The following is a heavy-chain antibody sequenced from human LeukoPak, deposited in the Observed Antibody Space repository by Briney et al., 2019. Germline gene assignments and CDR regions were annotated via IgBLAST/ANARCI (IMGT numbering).Heavy chain of an antibody. CDR1: GYTFTGYY. CDR3: ARGTTTVTLYYYYYGMDV. Sequence: ASVKVSCKASGYTFTGYYMHWVRQAPGQGLEWMGWINPNSGGTNYAQKFQGWVTMTRDTSISTAYMELSRLRSDDTAVYYCARGTTTVTLYYYYYGMDVWGQGTTVTVSS. V-gene: IGHV1-2*04. J-gene: IGHJ6*02. D-gene: IGHD4-17*01. CDR2: INPNSGGT.